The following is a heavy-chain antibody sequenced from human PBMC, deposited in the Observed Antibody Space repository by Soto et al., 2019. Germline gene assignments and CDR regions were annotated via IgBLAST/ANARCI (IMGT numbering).Heavy chain of an antibody. V-gene: IGHV4-30-4*01. CDR1: GGSISSGDYY. J-gene: IGHJ6*02. CDR2: IYYSGST. D-gene: IGHD2-2*01. Sequence: QVQLQESGPGLVKPSQTLSLTCTVSGGSISSGDYYWSWIRQPPGKGLEWIGYIYYSGSTYYNPSLTSRVTISEDTSKNQFSLKLSSVTAADTAVYYCARGVLVPAASTDYYYYGMDVWGQGTTVTVSS. CDR3: ARGVLVPAASTDYYYYGMDV.